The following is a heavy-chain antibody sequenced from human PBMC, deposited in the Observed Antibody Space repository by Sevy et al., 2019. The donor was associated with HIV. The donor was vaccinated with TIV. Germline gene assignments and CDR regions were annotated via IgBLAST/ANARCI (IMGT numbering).Heavy chain of an antibody. D-gene: IGHD6-6*01. V-gene: IGHV1-18*04. CDR2: ISAYNGNT. Sequence: ASVKVSCKASGYTFTSYGISWVRQAPGQGLEWMGWISAYNGNTNYAQKLQGRVTMTTDTSTSTAYMKLRSLRSDDTAVYYCARVIEYSSSSPAGMDVWGQGTTVTVSS. J-gene: IGHJ6*02. CDR1: GYTFTSYG. CDR3: ARVIEYSSSSPAGMDV.